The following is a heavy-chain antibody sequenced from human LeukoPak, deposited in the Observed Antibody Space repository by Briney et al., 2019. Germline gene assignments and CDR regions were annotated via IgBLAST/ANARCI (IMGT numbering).Heavy chain of an antibody. V-gene: IGHV3-7*01. CDR2: IKQDGSEK. Sequence: GGSLRLSCAASGFTFSSCWMSWVRQAPGKGLEWVANIKQDGSEKYYVDSVKGRFTISRDNSKNTLYLQMNSLRAEDTAVYYCAREFDCSGGSCYADYGMDVWGQGTTVTVSS. D-gene: IGHD2-15*01. CDR1: GFTFSSCW. CDR3: AREFDCSGGSCYADYGMDV. J-gene: IGHJ6*02.